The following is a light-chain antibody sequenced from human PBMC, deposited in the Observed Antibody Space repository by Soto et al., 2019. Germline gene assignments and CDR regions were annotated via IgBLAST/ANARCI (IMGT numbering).Light chain of an antibody. V-gene: IGKV3-15*01. Sequence: EIVMTQSPATLSVSPGERATLSCRASQSVRSSVAWYQQKPGQAPRLLIYGASTRATGIPARFSGSGSGTEFTLTISSLQSEDSALYYCQQYNKFPSLTFGGGTKVEIK. CDR1: QSVRSS. CDR2: GAS. CDR3: QQYNKFPSLT. J-gene: IGKJ4*01.